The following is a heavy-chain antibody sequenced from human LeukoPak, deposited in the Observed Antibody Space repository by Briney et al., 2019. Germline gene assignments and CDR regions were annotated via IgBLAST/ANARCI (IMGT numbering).Heavy chain of an antibody. CDR2: INPNSGGT. CDR1: GYTFTGYY. D-gene: IGHD2-15*01. Sequence: ASVKVSCKASGYTFTGYYMHWVRQAPGQGLEWMGWINPNSGGTSYAQKFQGRVTMTRDTSISTAYMELSRLRSDDTAVYYCARELGIVVVVAAPTGTFDYWGQGTLVTVSS. V-gene: IGHV1-2*02. J-gene: IGHJ4*02. CDR3: ARELGIVVVVAAPTGTFDY.